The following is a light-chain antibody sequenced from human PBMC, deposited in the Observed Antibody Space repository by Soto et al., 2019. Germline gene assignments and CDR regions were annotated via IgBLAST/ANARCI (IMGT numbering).Light chain of an antibody. CDR1: QSVSTPY. CDR3: QQYGSSLWT. CDR2: STS. J-gene: IGKJ1*01. V-gene: IGKV3-20*01. Sequence: ENVLTQSPDTLSLSPGERATLSCRASQSVSTPYLAWYQQRPGQAPRLLIYSTSTRASGIPARFRGSGSGTGFTLTISRLEPEDFAVYYCQQYGSSLWTVGQGTKVEIK.